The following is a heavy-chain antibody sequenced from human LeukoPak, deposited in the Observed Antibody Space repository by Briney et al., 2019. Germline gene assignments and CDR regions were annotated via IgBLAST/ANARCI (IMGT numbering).Heavy chain of an antibody. CDR3: AVTLAGWLDLRPAEYFQH. Sequence: GASVKVSCKASGYTFTNYPISWVRQAPGQGLEWMGWISPYNRNTNYAQKLQGRVAMTKDTSTSTAYMELRSLRSDDTAVYYCAVTLAGWLDLRPAEYFQHWGQGTLVTVSS. V-gene: IGHV1-18*01. J-gene: IGHJ1*01. CDR2: ISPYNRNT. D-gene: IGHD6-19*01. CDR1: GYTFTNYP.